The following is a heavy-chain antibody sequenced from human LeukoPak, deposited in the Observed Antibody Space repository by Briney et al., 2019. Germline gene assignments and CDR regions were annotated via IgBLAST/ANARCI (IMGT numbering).Heavy chain of an antibody. CDR1: GGSISSYY. V-gene: IGHV4-59*08. Sequence: SETLSLTCTVSGGSISSYYWSWIRQPPGKGLEWIGYIYYSGSTNYNPSLKSRVTISVDTSKNQFSLKLSSVTAADTAVYSCARVHYYFDYWGQGTLVTVSS. J-gene: IGHJ4*02. CDR2: IYYSGST. CDR3: ARVHYYFDY.